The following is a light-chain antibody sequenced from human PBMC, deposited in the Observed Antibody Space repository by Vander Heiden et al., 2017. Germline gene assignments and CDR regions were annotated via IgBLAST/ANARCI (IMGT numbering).Light chain of an antibody. Sequence: DIRMTQSPYSLSASVGDRVTITCRASQPINNFLNWYQHKPGKAPKLLIYAAFNLHDGVPTRFSGSGSAPEFTLTITSLQPEDFGTFYCQHTYSPPFNFGPGTKVDVK. J-gene: IGKJ3*01. CDR3: QHTYSPPFN. CDR2: AAF. V-gene: IGKV1-39*01. CDR1: QPINNF.